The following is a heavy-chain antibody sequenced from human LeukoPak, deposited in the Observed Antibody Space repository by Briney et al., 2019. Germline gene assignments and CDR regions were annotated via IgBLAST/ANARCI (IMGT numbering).Heavy chain of an antibody. CDR1: GFTFSSYW. V-gene: IGHV3-74*01. CDR2: INSDGSST. CDR3: ARDPGQYYYDSCGYPPGGLDY. Sequence: GGSLRLSCAASGFTFSSYWMHWVRQAPGKGLVWVSRINSDGSSTSYADSVKGRFTISRDNAKNTLYLQMNSLRAEDTAVYYCARDPGQYYYDSCGYPPGGLDYWGQGTLVTVSS. J-gene: IGHJ4*02. D-gene: IGHD3-22*01.